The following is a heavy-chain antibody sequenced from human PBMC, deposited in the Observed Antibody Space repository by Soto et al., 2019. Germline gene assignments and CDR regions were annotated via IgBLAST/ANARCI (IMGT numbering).Heavy chain of an antibody. CDR1: GLTFSAAG. CDR3: AKDKGRTAIDY. J-gene: IGHJ4*02. CDR2: IANDGRSE. Sequence: QVQLVESGGGVVQPGRSLRLSCAASGLTFSAAGMHWVRQAPGKGLEWVAFIANDGRSESYADSVKGRFTISRDNSQNRLYLQRNGLRAEDTAVDYCAKDKGRTAIDYWGQGTLVSVSS. V-gene: IGHV3-30*18.